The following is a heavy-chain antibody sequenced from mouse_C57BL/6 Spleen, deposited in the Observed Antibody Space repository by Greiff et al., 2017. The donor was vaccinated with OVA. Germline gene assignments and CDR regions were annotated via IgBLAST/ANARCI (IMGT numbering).Heavy chain of an antibody. CDR2: IYPGDGDT. D-gene: IGHD1-1*01. J-gene: IGHJ1*03. V-gene: IGHV1-82*01. CDR1: GYAFSSSW. CDR3: AREGIHYGSSSYWYFDV. Sequence: VQLQQSGPELVKPGASVKISCKASGYAFSSSWMNWVKQRPGKGLEWIGRIYPGDGDTNYNGKFKGKATLTADKSSSTAYMQLSSLTSEDSAVYFCAREGIHYGSSSYWYFDVWGTGTTVTVSS.